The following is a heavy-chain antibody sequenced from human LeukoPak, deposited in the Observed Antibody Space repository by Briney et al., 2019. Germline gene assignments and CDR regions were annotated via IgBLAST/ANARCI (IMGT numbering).Heavy chain of an antibody. J-gene: IGHJ4*02. Sequence: ASVKVSCKASGGTFSSYAISWVRQAPGQGLEWMGGIIPIFGTANYAQKFQGRVTITADESTSTAYMELSSLRSEDMAVYYCARVVKYRSGPLTDLLPYYFDYWGQGTLVTVSS. D-gene: IGHD6-19*01. CDR3: ARVVKYRSGPLTDLLPYYFDY. V-gene: IGHV1-69*13. CDR1: GGTFSSYA. CDR2: IIPIFGTA.